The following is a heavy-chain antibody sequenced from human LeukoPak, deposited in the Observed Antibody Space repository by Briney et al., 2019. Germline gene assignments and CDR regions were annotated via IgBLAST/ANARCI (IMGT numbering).Heavy chain of an antibody. Sequence: GGSLTLSCAASGFTFSSYSRNWVRQAPGKGLEWVSSISSSSSYIYYADSVNGRFTISRDNAKNSLYLQMNSLRAEDTAVYYCAFSSGWHLGDIWGQGTMVTVSS. CDR1: GFTFSSYS. J-gene: IGHJ3*02. CDR3: AFSSGWHLGDI. CDR2: ISSSSSYI. V-gene: IGHV3-21*01. D-gene: IGHD6-19*01.